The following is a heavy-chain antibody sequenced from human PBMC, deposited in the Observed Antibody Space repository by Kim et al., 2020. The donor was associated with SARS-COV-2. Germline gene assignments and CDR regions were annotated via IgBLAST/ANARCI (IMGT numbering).Heavy chain of an antibody. CDR2: IYYSGST. CDR1: GGSISSYY. V-gene: IGHV4-59*01. J-gene: IGHJ3*02. CDR3: ARFKYSGRYQLLYVHAGHAFDI. D-gene: IGHD2-2*02. Sequence: SETLSLTCTVSGGSISSYYWSWIRQPPGKGLEWIGYIYYSGSTNYNPSLKSRVTISVDTSKNQFSLKLSPVTAADTAVYYCARFKYSGRYQLLYVHAGHAFDIWGQGTMVTVSS.